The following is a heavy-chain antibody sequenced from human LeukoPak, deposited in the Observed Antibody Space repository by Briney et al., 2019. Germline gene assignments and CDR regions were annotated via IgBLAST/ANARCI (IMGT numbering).Heavy chain of an antibody. V-gene: IGHV1-69*01. CDR3: ATYERGSYRLRPFDI. D-gene: IGHD1-26*01. CDR1: GGTFSSYA. Sequence: ASVTVSCKASGGTFSSYAISWVRQAPGQGLEWMGGIIPIFGTANYAQKFQGRVTITADESTSTAYMELSSLRSEDTAVYYCATYERGSYRLRPFDIWGQGTMVTVSS. J-gene: IGHJ3*02. CDR2: IIPIFGTA.